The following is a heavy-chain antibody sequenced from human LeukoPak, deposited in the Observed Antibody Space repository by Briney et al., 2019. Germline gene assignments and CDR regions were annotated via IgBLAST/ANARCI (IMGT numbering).Heavy chain of an antibody. CDR3: ARETRDYRKTAHWYFDL. CDR1: GFTFSSYG. J-gene: IGHJ2*01. Sequence: PGGSLRLSCAASGFTFSSYGMHWVRQAPGKGLEWVAVISYDGSNKYYADSVKGRFTISRDNSKNTLYLQMNSLRAEDTAVYYCARETRDYRKTAHWYFDLWGRGTLVTVSS. D-gene: IGHD4-11*01. CDR2: ISYDGSNK. V-gene: IGHV3-30*03.